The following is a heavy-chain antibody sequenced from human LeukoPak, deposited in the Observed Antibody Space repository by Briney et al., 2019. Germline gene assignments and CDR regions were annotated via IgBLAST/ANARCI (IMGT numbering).Heavy chain of an antibody. CDR1: GGSFSGYQ. D-gene: IGHD3-10*01. CDR3: ARSSGSGSYGY. Sequence: SETLSLTCAVYGGSFSGYQWSWIRESPGKGLEWIGEIDHSENTNYNPSLKSRVTISVDTSKNQFSLKLSSVTAADTAVYYCARSSGSGSYGYWGQGTLVTVSS. CDR2: IDHSENT. V-gene: IGHV4-34*01. J-gene: IGHJ4*02.